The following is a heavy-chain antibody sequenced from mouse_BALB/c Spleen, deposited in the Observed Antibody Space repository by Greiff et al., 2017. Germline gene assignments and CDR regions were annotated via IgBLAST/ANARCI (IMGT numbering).Heavy chain of an antibody. D-gene: IGHD1-1*01. V-gene: IGHV1-15*01. CDR1: GYTFTDYE. CDR2: IDPETGGT. Sequence: QVQLQQSGAELVRPGASVTLSCKASGYTFTDYEMHWVKQTPVHGLEWIGAIDPETGGTAYNQKFKGKATLTADKSSSTAYMELRSLTSEDSAVYYCTRRYYGSSYWYFDVWGAGTTVTVSS. J-gene: IGHJ1*01. CDR3: TRRYYGSSYWYFDV.